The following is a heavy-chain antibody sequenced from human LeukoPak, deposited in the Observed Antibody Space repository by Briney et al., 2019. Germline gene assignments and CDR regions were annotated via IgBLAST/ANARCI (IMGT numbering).Heavy chain of an antibody. J-gene: IGHJ6*03. Sequence: PSETLSLTCTVSGGSIISDNYYGAWIRQPPGKGLEWIGSMYFSGSTYYNPSLRSRVTISTDTSKNQFSLKLRSVTAADTAVYYCARRRGDDSENYYIKYYYYYYMDVWGKGTTVTVSS. CDR2: MYFSGST. CDR1: GGSIISDNYY. V-gene: IGHV4-39*07. CDR3: ARRRGDDSENYYIKYYYYYYMDV. D-gene: IGHD3-10*01.